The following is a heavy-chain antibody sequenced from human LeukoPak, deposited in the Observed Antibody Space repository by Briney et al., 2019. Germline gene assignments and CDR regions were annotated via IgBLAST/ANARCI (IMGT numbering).Heavy chain of an antibody. CDR2: IKLDGSEK. D-gene: IGHD3-22*01. V-gene: IGHV3-7*01. CDR3: AKDPGIVVVTIT. CDR1: GFIFSDYW. J-gene: IGHJ5*02. Sequence: GGSLRLSCAASGFIFSDYWMNWVRQAPGKGLEWVANIKLDGSEKYYVDSVKGRFTISRDNAKNSLYLQMNSLRAEDTAVYYCAKDPGIVVVTITWGQGTLVTVSS.